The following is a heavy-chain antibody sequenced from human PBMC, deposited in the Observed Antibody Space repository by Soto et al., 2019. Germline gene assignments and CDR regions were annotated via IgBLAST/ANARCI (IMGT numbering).Heavy chain of an antibody. J-gene: IGHJ4*02. V-gene: IGHV3-23*01. CDR1: GFTFSTYA. CDR2: ISGSGGST. D-gene: IGHD3-3*01. CDR3: AKVYYNFWSGYDY. Sequence: GGSLRLSCAVSGFTFSTYAMSWVRQAPGKGLEWVSAISGSGGSTYYADSVKGRFTISRDNSKNTLYLQVNSLRAEDTGVYYCAKVYYNFWSGYDYWGQGTLVTVSS.